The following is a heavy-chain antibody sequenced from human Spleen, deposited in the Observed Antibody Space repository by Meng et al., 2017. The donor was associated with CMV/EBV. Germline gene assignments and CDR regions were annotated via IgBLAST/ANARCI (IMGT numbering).Heavy chain of an antibody. J-gene: IGHJ4*02. D-gene: IGHD2-21*02. CDR1: GGSISSGDYS. Sequence: LTCAVSGGSISSGDYSWTWIRRPPGKGLEFIGNIYHSGSTYYNPSLKSRVTISVDRSKNQFSLKLSSVTAADTAVYYCARGGVTYFDYWGQGTLVTVSS. CDR2: IYHSGST. V-gene: IGHV4-30-2*01. CDR3: ARGGVTYFDY.